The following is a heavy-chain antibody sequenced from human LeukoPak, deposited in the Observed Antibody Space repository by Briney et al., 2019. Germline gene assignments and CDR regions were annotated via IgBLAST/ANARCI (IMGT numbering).Heavy chain of an antibody. CDR3: ARGGRIGRRPSPLVDY. J-gene: IGHJ4*02. CDR1: GGSFSGYY. CDR2: INHSGST. Sequence: PSETLSLTCAVYGGSFSGYYWSWIRQPPGKGLEWIGEINHSGSTNYNPSLKSRVTISVDTSKNQFSLKLSSVTAADTAVYYCARGGRIGRRPSPLVDYWGQGTLVTVSS. V-gene: IGHV4-34*01. D-gene: IGHD2-15*01.